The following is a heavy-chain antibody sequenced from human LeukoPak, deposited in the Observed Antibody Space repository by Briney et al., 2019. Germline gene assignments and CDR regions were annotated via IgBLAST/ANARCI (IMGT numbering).Heavy chain of an antibody. D-gene: IGHD3-16*01. J-gene: IGHJ5*02. V-gene: IGHV4-4*07. CDR2: IYTSGST. Sequence: SETLSLTCTVSGGSISSYYWSWIRQPPGKGLEWIGRIYTSGSTNYNPSLESRVTMSVDTSKNQFSLKLSSVTAADTAVYYCARVGLGEVWFDPWGQGTLVTVSS. CDR1: GGSISSYY. CDR3: ARVGLGEVWFDP.